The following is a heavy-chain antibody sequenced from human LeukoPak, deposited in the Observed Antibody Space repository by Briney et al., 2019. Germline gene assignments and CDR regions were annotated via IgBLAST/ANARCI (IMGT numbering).Heavy chain of an antibody. CDR2: IYYSGST. CDR3: AREVGSVIAFDY. Sequence: PSQTLSLTCTVSGGSISSGDYYWSWIRQPPGKGLEWIGYIYYSGSTYYNPSLKSRVTISVDTSKNQFSLKLSSVTAADTAVYYCAREVGSVIAFDYWGQGTLVTVSS. V-gene: IGHV4-30-4*08. D-gene: IGHD2-21*01. CDR1: GGSISSGDYY. J-gene: IGHJ4*02.